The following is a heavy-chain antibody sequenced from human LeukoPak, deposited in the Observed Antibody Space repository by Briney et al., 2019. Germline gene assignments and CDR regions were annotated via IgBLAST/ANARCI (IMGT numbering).Heavy chain of an antibody. Sequence: SGILSLTCAVSGGSISSINRWSWVRQPPGKGLEWIGKIYHSGSTNYNPSLKNRVTISVDKSKNQFSLKLSSVTAADTAVYYCARVGSGSYYRSWYAFDIWGQGTMVTVSS. CDR2: IYHSGST. J-gene: IGHJ3*02. D-gene: IGHD3-10*01. V-gene: IGHV4-4*02. CDR1: GGSISSINR. CDR3: ARVGSGSYYRSWYAFDI.